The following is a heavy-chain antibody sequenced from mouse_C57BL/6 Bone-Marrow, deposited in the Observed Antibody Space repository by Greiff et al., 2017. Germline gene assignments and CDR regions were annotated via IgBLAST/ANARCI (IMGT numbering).Heavy chain of an antibody. D-gene: IGHD2-3*01. CDR3: ARAIYDGYYGVAY. Sequence: VQLQQSGAELVKPGASVKMSCKATGYTFTTYPIEWMKQNHGKSLEWIGNFHPYNDDTKYNEKFKGKATLTVEKSSSTVYLELSRLTSDDSAVYYCARAIYDGYYGVAYWGQGTLVTVSA. CDR1: GYTFTTYP. V-gene: IGHV1-47*01. CDR2: FHPYNDDT. J-gene: IGHJ3*01.